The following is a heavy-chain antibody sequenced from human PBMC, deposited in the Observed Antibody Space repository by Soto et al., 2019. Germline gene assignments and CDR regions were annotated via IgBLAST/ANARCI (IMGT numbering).Heavy chain of an antibody. CDR3: ARDIWYDPYYYYYYGMDV. CDR1: GFIFSDYA. CDR2: ISTNGGST. D-gene: IGHD1-1*01. J-gene: IGHJ6*02. V-gene: IGHV3-64D*06. Sequence: PGGSLRLSCSASGFIFSDYAIHWVLQAPWKGLEYVSAISTNGGSTYYADSVKGRFSISRDNSKNTLYLQMSSLRAEDTAVYYCARDIWYDPYYYYYYGMDVWGQGTTVTVSS.